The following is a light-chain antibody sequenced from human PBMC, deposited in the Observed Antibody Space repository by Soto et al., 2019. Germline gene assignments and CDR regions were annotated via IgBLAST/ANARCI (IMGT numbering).Light chain of an antibody. J-gene: IGLJ3*02. CDR1: SSDVGGYNY. CDR2: ENN. Sequence: QSALTQPASVSGSPGQSITISCTGTSSDVGGYNYVSWYQHHPGKAPKAMIYENNKRPAGVSNRFSGSKSGNTASLTISGLQAEDEAVYYCCSYAGGSSLVFGGGTKLTVL. V-gene: IGLV2-23*01. CDR3: CSYAGGSSLV.